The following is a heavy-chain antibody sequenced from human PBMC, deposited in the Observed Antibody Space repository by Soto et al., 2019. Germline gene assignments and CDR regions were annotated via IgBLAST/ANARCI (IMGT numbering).Heavy chain of an antibody. Sequence: ASVKVSCKASGYTFSSYAMHWVRQAPGQSLEWMGWINAGNGNTKYSQKFQGRLTITRDTSATTVYMELSSLRSEDTAVYYCARASLWFGELSPPGYWGQGTLVTVSS. D-gene: IGHD3-10*01. J-gene: IGHJ4*02. CDR3: ARASLWFGELSPPGY. CDR2: INAGNGNT. V-gene: IGHV1-3*01. CDR1: GYTFSSYA.